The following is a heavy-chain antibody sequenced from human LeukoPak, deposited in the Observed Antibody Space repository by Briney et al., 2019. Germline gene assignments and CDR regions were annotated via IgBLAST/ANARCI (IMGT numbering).Heavy chain of an antibody. CDR3: ARGKRSFDY. J-gene: IGHJ4*02. Sequence: GGSLRLSCAAAGFNFSDSYMSWIRQAPGKGLEWVSYISSRSYSTYYAASVKGRFTISRDNTQNSLFLHVNSLRAEDTAVYYCARGKRSFDYWGQGTLVTVSS. D-gene: IGHD6-6*01. CDR1: GFNFSDSY. CDR2: ISSRSYST. V-gene: IGHV3-11*01.